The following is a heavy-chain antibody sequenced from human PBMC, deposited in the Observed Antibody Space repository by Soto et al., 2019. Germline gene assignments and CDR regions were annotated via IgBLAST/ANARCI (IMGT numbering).Heavy chain of an antibody. CDR3: AKDIGKQWLSYSYYGMDF. V-gene: IGHV3-43*01. D-gene: IGHD6-19*01. CDR2: ISWDGGST. Sequence: GGSLRLSCAASGFTFDDYTMHWVRQAPGKGLEWVSLISWDGGSTYYADSVKGRFTISRDNSKNSLYLQMNSLRTEDTALYYCAKDIGKQWLSYSYYGMDFWGQGTTVTVSS. CDR1: GFTFDDYT. J-gene: IGHJ6*02.